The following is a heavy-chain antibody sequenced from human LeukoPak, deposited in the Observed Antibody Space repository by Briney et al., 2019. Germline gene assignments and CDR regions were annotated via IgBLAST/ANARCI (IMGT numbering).Heavy chain of an antibody. CDR1: GFTFSSYG. J-gene: IGHJ2*01. Sequence: PGGSLRLSCAASGFTFSSYGMHWVRQAPGKGLEWVAVIWYDGSNKYYADSVKGRFTISRDNSKNTLYLQMNSLRAEDTAVYYCARDGSGWYPPYWYFDLWGRGTLVTVSS. D-gene: IGHD6-19*01. CDR3: ARDGSGWYPPYWYFDL. V-gene: IGHV3-33*01. CDR2: IWYDGSNK.